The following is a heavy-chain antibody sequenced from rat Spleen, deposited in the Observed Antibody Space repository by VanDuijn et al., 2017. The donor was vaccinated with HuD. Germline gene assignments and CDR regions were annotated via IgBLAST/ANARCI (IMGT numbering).Heavy chain of an antibody. V-gene: IGHV2-47*01. Sequence: QVQLRESGPGLVQPSQTLSLTCTVSGLSLPSNSVSWIRQPPGKGLEWMAVIWSNGGTDYNSAIKSRLSISRDTSKSQVFLKMNSLQTEDTAMYFCVRADVAGLSTDGIWGQGIMVTVSS. CDR1: GLSLPSNS. D-gene: IGHD1-2*01. J-gene: IGHJ2*01. CDR3: VRADVAGLSTDGI. CDR2: IWSNGGT.